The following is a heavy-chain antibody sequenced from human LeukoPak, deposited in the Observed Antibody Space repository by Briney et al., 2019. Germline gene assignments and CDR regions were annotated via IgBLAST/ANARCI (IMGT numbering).Heavy chain of an antibody. J-gene: IGHJ4*02. D-gene: IGHD6-19*01. CDR3: AKVGSGWYLYYFDY. CDR2: ISGSGGST. V-gene: IGHV3-23*01. CDR1: GFTFSSYA. Sequence: GGSLRLSCAASGFTFSSYAMSWVRQAPGKGLEWVSAISGSGGSTYYTDSVKGRFTISRDNSKNTLHLQMNSLGAEDTAVYYCAKVGSGWYLYYFDYWGQGTLVTVSS.